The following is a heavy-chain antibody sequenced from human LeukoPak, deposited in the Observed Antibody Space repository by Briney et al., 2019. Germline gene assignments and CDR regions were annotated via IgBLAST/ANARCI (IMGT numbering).Heavy chain of an antibody. Sequence: GGSLRLSCAASGFTFSTYSMNWVRQALGKGLEWVSYISSTSSAIYYADSVKGRFTISRDNAKSSLYLQMNSLRDEDTAVYYCARDYAIAFDYWGQGTLVTVSS. CDR3: ARDYAIAFDY. CDR1: GFTFSTYS. D-gene: IGHD2-21*01. J-gene: IGHJ4*02. CDR2: ISSTSSAI. V-gene: IGHV3-48*02.